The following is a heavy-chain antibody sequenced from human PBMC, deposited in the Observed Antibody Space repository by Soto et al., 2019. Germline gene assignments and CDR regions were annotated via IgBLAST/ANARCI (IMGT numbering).Heavy chain of an antibody. CDR3: ARHIPRAGTVFDY. V-gene: IGHV4-59*08. J-gene: IGHJ4*02. CDR2: ISNSGST. CDR1: GGSISNYY. Sequence: PSETLSLTCTVSGGSISNYYWSWIRQPPGKGLEWIGYISNSGSTHYIPSLESRVTISVDSSKNLFSLRLSSVTAADTAVYYCARHIPRAGTVFDYWGQGTPVTVSS. D-gene: IGHD6-19*01.